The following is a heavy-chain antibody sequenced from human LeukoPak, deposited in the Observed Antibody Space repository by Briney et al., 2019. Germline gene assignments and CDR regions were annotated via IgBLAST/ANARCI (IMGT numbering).Heavy chain of an antibody. CDR1: GFTFSNYG. CDR2: IWYDGSKK. D-gene: IGHD2-21*02. Sequence: AGGSLRLSCAASGFTFSNYGMHWVRQVPGKGLEWVAVIWYDGSKKYYADSVKGRFTISRDNSKNTLNLQMNSLRAEDTAVYYCAREVGTRRPIDCWGQGTLVTVSS. J-gene: IGHJ4*02. V-gene: IGHV3-33*01. CDR3: AREVGTRRPIDC.